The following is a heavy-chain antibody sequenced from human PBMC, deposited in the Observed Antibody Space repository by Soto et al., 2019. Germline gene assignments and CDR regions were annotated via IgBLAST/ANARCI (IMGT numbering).Heavy chain of an antibody. Sequence: GGSLRLSCAASGFAFSSFGMHWVRQAPGKGLEWVAIIWYDGSDKYYADSVGGRFAISRDNSKNTLYLQMNSLRAEDTAVYHCAFGNLSYYFDYWGQGAPVTVSS. CDR3: AFGNLSYYFDY. V-gene: IGHV3-33*01. CDR2: IWYDGSDK. J-gene: IGHJ4*02. CDR1: GFAFSSFG. D-gene: IGHD3-16*01.